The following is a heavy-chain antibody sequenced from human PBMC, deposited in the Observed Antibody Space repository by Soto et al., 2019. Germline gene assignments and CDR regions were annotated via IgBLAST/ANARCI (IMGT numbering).Heavy chain of an antibody. CDR3: ARNSNYYDSSGRVGAFDI. J-gene: IGHJ3*02. V-gene: IGHV1-3*01. CDR2: INAGNGNT. CDR1: GYTFTSYA. Sequence: GASVKVSCKASGYTFTSYAMHWVRQAPGQRLEWMGWINAGNGNTKYSQKFQGRVTITRDTSASTAYMELSSLRSEDTAVYYCARNSNYYDSSGRVGAFDIWGQGTMVTVSS. D-gene: IGHD3-22*01.